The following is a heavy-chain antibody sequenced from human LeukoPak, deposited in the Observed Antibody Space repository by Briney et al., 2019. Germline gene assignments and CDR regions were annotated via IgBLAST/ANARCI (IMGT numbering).Heavy chain of an antibody. CDR3: VRDRTKYCSSTSCPLDY. Sequence: ASVKVSCKASGYTFTSYDINWVRQATGQGLEWMGWMNPNSGNTDYAQKFQGRFTITINTSISTAYMELSRLRSDDTAVYYCVRDRTKYCSSTSCPLDYWGQGTLVTVSS. D-gene: IGHD2-2*01. CDR1: GYTFTSYD. V-gene: IGHV1-8*03. CDR2: MNPNSGNT. J-gene: IGHJ4*02.